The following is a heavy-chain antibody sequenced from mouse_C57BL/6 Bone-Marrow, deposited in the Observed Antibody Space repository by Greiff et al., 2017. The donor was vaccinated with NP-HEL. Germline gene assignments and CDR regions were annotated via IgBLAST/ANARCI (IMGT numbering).Heavy chain of an antibody. Sequence: QVQLQQPGAELVMPGASVKLSCKASGYTFTSYWMHWVKQRPGQGLEWIGEIDPSDSYTNYNQKFKGKSTLTVDKSSSTAYMQLSSLTSADSAVYYSARSREYAWFAYWGQGTLVTVSA. CDR2: IDPSDSYT. CDR3: ARSREYAWFAY. CDR1: GYTFTSYW. D-gene: IGHD5-1*01. J-gene: IGHJ3*01. V-gene: IGHV1-69*01.